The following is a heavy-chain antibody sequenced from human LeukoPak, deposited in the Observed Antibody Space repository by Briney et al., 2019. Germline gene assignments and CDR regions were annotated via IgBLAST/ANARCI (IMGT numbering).Heavy chain of an antibody. CDR2: INHSGST. D-gene: IGHD2-15*01. J-gene: IGHJ6*03. V-gene: IGHV4-34*01. Sequence: SSETLSLTCAVYGGSFSGYYWSWIRQPPGKGLEWIGEINHSGSTNYNPSLKSRVTISVDTSKNQFSLKLSSVTAADTAVYYCARVKRGAAYYYYYMDVWGKGTTVTISS. CDR3: ARVKRGAAYYYYYMDV. CDR1: GGSFSGYY.